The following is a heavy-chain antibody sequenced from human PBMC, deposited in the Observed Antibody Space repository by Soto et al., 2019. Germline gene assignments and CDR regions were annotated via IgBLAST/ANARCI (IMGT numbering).Heavy chain of an antibody. V-gene: IGHV3-30*18. CDR3: AKDLSGIVVVPPLDY. D-gene: IGHD3-22*01. Sequence: GGSLRLSCAASGFTFSSYGMHWVRQAPGKGLEWVAVISYDGSNKYYADSVKGRFTISRDNSKNTLYLQMNSLRAEDTAVYYCAKDLSGIVVVPPLDYWGQGTLVTVSS. CDR1: GFTFSSYG. J-gene: IGHJ4*02. CDR2: ISYDGSNK.